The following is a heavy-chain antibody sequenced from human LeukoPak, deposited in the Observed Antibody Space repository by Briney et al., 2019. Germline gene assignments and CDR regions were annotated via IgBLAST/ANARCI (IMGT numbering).Heavy chain of an antibody. CDR1: GGSVSSGSYY. Sequence: SETLSLTCTVSGGSVSSGSYYWSWIRQPPGKGLEWIGYIYYSGSTNYNPSLKSRVTISVDTSKNQFSLKLSSVTAADTAVYYCASRTYHGFWSGLYYYYGVDVWGQGTTVTVSS. V-gene: IGHV4-61*01. CDR2: IYYSGST. D-gene: IGHD3-3*01. J-gene: IGHJ6*02. CDR3: ASRTYHGFWSGLYYYYGVDV.